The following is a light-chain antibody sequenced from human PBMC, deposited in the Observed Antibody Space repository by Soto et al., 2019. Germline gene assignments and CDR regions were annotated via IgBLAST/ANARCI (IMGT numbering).Light chain of an antibody. CDR1: QSVSSSY. CDR2: GAS. V-gene: IGKV3-20*01. J-gene: IGKJ1*01. CDR3: QQYGSSPPWT. Sequence: EILLTQSPGTLSLPPGERATLSCRASQSVSSSYLAWYQQKPGQAPRLLIYGASSRATGIPDRFSGSGSGTDFTLTISRQEPEDFAVYYCQQYGSSPPWTFGQGTKVDIK.